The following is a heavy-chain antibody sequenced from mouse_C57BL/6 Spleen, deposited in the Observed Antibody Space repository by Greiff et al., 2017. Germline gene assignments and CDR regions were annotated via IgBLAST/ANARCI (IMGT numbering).Heavy chain of an antibody. V-gene: IGHV1-15*01. Sequence: VQLQQSGAELVRPGASVTLSCKASGYTFTDYEMHWVKQTPVHGLEWIGAIDPETGGTAYNQKFKGKAILTADKSSSTAYMELRSLTSEDSAVYYCTRDDYDGGGYFDYWGQGTTLTVSS. D-gene: IGHD2-4*01. J-gene: IGHJ2*01. CDR2: IDPETGGT. CDR3: TRDDYDGGGYFDY. CDR1: GYTFTDYE.